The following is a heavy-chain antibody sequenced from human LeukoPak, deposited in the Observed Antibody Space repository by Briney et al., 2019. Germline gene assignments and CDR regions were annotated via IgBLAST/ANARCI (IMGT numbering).Heavy chain of an antibody. CDR3: ARRSSWHPFDY. V-gene: IGHV4-34*01. CDR1: GGSFSGYY. J-gene: IGHJ4*02. Sequence: SETLSLTCAVYGGSFSGYYWSWIRQPPGKGLEWIGEINHSGGTNYNPSLKSRVTISVDTSKNQFSLKLSSVTAADTAVYYCARRSSWHPFDYWGQGTLVTVSS. CDR2: INHSGGT. D-gene: IGHD6-13*01.